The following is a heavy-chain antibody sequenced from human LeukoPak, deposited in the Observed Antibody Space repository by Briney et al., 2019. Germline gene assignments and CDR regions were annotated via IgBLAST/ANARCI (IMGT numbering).Heavy chain of an antibody. Sequence: SETLSLTCAVYGGSFSGYYWSWIRQPPGKGLEWIGEINHSESTNYNPSLKSQVTISVDTSKNQFSLKLSSVTAADTAVYYCARCPMRDSSGSRDFDYWGQGTLVTVSS. CDR3: ARCPMRDSSGSRDFDY. J-gene: IGHJ4*02. D-gene: IGHD6-19*01. CDR1: GGSFSGYY. V-gene: IGHV4-34*01. CDR2: INHSEST.